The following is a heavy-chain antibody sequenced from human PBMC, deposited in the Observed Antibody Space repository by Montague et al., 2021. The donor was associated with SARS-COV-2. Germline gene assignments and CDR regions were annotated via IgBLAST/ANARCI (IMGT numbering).Heavy chain of an antibody. CDR1: AGSLSSGSYY. J-gene: IGHJ4*02. CDR2: IYTSGST. D-gene: IGHD3-9*01. CDR3: ARESLHMTGYYNDYFDY. V-gene: IGHV4-61*02. Sequence: TLSLTCTVSAGSLSSGSYYWNWIRQPAGKGLEWIGSIYTSGSTDYNPSLKSRVTISVDTSKNQFSLKLGSVTAADTAVYYCARESLHMTGYYNDYFDYWGQGTLVTVSS.